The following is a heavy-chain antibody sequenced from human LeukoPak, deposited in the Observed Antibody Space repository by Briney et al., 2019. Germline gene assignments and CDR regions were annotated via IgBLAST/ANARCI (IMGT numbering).Heavy chain of an antibody. J-gene: IGHJ4*02. Sequence: GGSLRLSCAASGFTFSSYAMHWVRQAPGKGLEWVAVISYDGSNKYYADSVKGRFTISRDNSKNTLYLQMNSLRAEDTAVYYCAISIAAAGGVYWGQGTLVTVSS. CDR1: GFTFSSYA. V-gene: IGHV3-30-3*01. CDR2: ISYDGSNK. D-gene: IGHD6-13*01. CDR3: AISIAAAGGVY.